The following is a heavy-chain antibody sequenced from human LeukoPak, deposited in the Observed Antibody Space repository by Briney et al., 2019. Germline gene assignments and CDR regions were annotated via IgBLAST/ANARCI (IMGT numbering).Heavy chain of an antibody. CDR3: ARDVDVNRRYYYHYGMDV. V-gene: IGHV4-59*01. CDR1: GGSIHRYY. CDR2: VYNNGTT. Sequence: SETLSLTCTVSGGSIHRYYWSWVRQPPGKGLQWIGYVYNNGTTNYNPSLKSRVTMSVDTSKNQVSLRLTSVTAADTAVYYCARDVDVNRRYYYHYGMDVWGQGTTVTVSS. J-gene: IGHJ6*02. D-gene: IGHD3-10*02.